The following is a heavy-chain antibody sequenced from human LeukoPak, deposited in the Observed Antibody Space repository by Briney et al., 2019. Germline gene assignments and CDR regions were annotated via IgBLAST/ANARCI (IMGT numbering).Heavy chain of an antibody. J-gene: IGHJ5*02. D-gene: IGHD3-22*01. V-gene: IGHV4-4*02. CDR1: GGSISSSNW. CDR3: ARSLRTHYYDSSGSFDP. Sequence: SGTLSLTCAVSGGSISSSNWWSWVRQPPGKGLEWIGEIYHSGSTNYNPSLKSRVTISVDKSKNQFSLKLSSVTAADTAVYYCARSLRTHYYDSSGSFDPWGQGTLVTVSS. CDR2: IYHSGST.